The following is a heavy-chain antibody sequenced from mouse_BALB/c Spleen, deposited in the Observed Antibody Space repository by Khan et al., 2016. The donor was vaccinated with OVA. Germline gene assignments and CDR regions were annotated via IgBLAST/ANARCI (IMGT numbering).Heavy chain of an antibody. V-gene: IGHV5-4*02. J-gene: IGHJ3*01. CDR1: GFTFSDYY. CDR3: TRGYYGDPFAY. Sequence: VELVESGGGLVKPGGSLKLSCEASGFTFSDYYMYWVRQTPEKRLEWVATISDGGKYTYYPDSVEGRFTISRDDVKSNLYLRMSSLKSEDTAMYYCTRGYYGDPFAYWGQGTLVTVSA. CDR2: ISDGGKYT. D-gene: IGHD2-13*01.